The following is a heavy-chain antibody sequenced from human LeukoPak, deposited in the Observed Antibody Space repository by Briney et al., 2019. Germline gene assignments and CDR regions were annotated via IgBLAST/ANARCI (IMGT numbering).Heavy chain of an antibody. D-gene: IGHD5-18*01. V-gene: IGHV3-30*18. Sequence: GRSLRLSCAASGFIFSSYGMHWVRQAPGKGLEWVAVISYDGSNKYYADSVKGRFTISRDNSKNTLYLQMNSPRAEDTAVYYCAKHRGYSYGSLGMDVWGQGTTVTVSS. CDR2: ISYDGSNK. CDR1: GFIFSSYG. CDR3: AKHRGYSYGSLGMDV. J-gene: IGHJ6*02.